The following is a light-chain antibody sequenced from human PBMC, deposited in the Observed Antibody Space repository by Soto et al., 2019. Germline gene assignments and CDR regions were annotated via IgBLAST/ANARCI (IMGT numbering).Light chain of an antibody. CDR2: DAS. CDR3: QQANSIPLT. Sequence: DIQMTQSPSSLSASVGDRVTITCQASQNINNNLNWYQQKPGRAPKLLIYDASNLEAGVPSRFRGSGSGTDFTFTISRLQPEDFATYYCQQANSIPLTFGGGTKVDI. CDR1: QNINNN. J-gene: IGKJ4*01. V-gene: IGKV1-33*01.